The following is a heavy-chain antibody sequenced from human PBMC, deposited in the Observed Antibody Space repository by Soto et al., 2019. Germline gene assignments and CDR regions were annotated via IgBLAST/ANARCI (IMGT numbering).Heavy chain of an antibody. Sequence: HPGGSLRLSCAASGFTFSGYAMHWVRQASGKGLEWVGRIRSKGNSYATSYAASVKGRFAISRDDSKNTAYLQMNSLKTEDTAVYFCTSYDYGDYIIDYWGQGTLVTVS. CDR1: GFTFSGYA. D-gene: IGHD4-17*01. CDR2: IRSKGNSYAT. CDR3: TSYDYGDYIIDY. J-gene: IGHJ4*02. V-gene: IGHV3-73*01.